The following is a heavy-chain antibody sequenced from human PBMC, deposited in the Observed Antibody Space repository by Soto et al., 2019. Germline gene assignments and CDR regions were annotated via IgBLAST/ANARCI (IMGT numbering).Heavy chain of an antibody. J-gene: IGHJ4*02. CDR1: GGSISSYY. Sequence: SETLSLTCTVSGGSISSYYWSWIRQPPGKGLEWIGYIYYSGSTNYNPSLKSRVTISVDTSKNQFSLKLSSVTAADTAVYYCARHDYGDYVHVFDYWGQGTLVTVSS. D-gene: IGHD4-17*01. CDR2: IYYSGST. CDR3: ARHDYGDYVHVFDY. V-gene: IGHV4-59*08.